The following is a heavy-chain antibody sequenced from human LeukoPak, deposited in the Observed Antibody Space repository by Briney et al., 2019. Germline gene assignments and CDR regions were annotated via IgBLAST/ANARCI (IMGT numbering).Heavy chain of an antibody. CDR3: TRDPAAAGLMDV. CDR1: GFAFGDYA. V-gene: IGHV3-49*03. J-gene: IGHJ6*04. Sequence: GGSLRLSCTASGFAFGDYAMSWFRQAPGEGLEWVGFIRSKAYGGTTEYAASVKGRFTISRDDSKSIAYLQMNSLKTEDTAVYYCTRDPAAAGLMDVWGKGTTVTVSS. CDR2: IRSKAYGGTT. D-gene: IGHD6-13*01.